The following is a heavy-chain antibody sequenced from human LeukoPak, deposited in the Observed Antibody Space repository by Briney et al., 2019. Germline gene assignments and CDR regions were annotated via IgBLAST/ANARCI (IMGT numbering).Heavy chain of an antibody. CDR3: TSGDCTSTNYSSTPKNWFDP. CDR1: GFTFSNYA. V-gene: IGHV3-23*01. Sequence: EGSLRLSCAASGFTFSNYAMSWVRQAPGKGLEWVSAISGSGGTTYYADSVKGRFTISRDNSMNTLYLQMNSLRAEDTAVFYCTSGDCTSTNYSSTPKNWFDPWGHGTLISVSS. J-gene: IGHJ5*02. CDR2: ISGSGGTT. D-gene: IGHD2-2*01.